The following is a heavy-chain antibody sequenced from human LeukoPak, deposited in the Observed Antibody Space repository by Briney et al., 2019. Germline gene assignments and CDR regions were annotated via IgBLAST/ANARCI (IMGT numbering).Heavy chain of an antibody. CDR3: ARDRGFGPVVDELEGDRRPFDY. CDR1: GGSISSSSYY. J-gene: IGHJ4*02. D-gene: IGHD1-1*01. CDR2: IYYSGST. V-gene: IGHV4-39*07. Sequence: SETLSLTCTVSGGSISSSSYYWGWIRQPPGKGLEWIGSIYYSGSTYYNPSLKSRVTISVDTSKNQFSLKLSSVTAADTAVYYCARDRGFGPVVDELEGDRRPFDYWGQGTLVTVSS.